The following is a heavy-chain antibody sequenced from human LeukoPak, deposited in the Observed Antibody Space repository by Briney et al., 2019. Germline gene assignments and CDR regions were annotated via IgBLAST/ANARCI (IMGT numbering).Heavy chain of an antibody. J-gene: IGHJ4*02. CDR3: ANDRLRDYGDQQRFDY. CDR2: ISGSGGST. CDR1: GFTFSSYA. V-gene: IGHV3-23*01. Sequence: GGSLRLSCAASGFTFSSYAMSWVRQAPGKGLEWVSAISGSGGSTYYAVSVKGRFTISRDNSKNTLYLQMNSLRAEDTAVYYCANDRLRDYGDQQRFDYWGQGTLVTVSS. D-gene: IGHD4-17*01.